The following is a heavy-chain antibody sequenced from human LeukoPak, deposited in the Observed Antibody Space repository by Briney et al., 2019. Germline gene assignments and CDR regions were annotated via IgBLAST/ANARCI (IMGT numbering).Heavy chain of an antibody. CDR3: ARGGAMTPAY. CDR2: IYTSGST. V-gene: IGHV4-61*02. Sequence: SETLSLTCAVSGGSISSGSYYWSWIRQPAGKGLEWIGRIYTSGSTNYNPSLKSRVTISVDTSKNQFSLKLSSVTAADTAVYYCARGGAMTPAYWGQGTLVTVSS. D-gene: IGHD4-17*01. CDR1: GGSISSGSYY. J-gene: IGHJ4*02.